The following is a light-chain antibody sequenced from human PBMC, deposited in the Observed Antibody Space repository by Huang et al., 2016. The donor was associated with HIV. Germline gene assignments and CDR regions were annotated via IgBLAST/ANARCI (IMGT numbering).Light chain of an antibody. V-gene: IGKV3-20*01. CDR2: GAS. Sequence: EIVLTQSPGTVSLSPGERATLSCRASQSVGSGYLAWYQQKPGQTPRLLIHGASTRAPGIPDRFSGSGSGTDFTLTISRLEAEDFAVYYCQQYGSSPQTFGGGTKVEIK. CDR1: QSVGSGY. CDR3: QQYGSSPQT. J-gene: IGKJ4*01.